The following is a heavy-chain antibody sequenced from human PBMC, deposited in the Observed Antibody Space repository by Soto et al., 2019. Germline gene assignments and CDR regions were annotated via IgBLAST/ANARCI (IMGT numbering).Heavy chain of an antibody. D-gene: IGHD2-2*01. CDR3: ARHGVYCSSTSCYELTGYYYGMDV. CDR1: GYSFTSYW. CDR2: IYPGDSDT. Sequence: GESLKISCKGSGYSFTSYWIGWVRQMPGKGLEWMGIIYPGDSDTRYSPSFQGQVTISADKSISTAYLQWSSLKASDTAMYYCARHGVYCSSTSCYELTGYYYGMDVWGQGTTVTVSS. V-gene: IGHV5-51*01. J-gene: IGHJ6*02.